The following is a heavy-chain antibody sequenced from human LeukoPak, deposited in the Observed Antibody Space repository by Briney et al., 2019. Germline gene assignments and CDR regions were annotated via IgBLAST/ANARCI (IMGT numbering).Heavy chain of an antibody. CDR3: ARRDRGLVRYFDS. V-gene: IGHV4-34*01. D-gene: IGHD3-9*01. J-gene: IGHJ4*02. CDR2: INHSGST. Sequence: PSETLSLTCAVYGGSFSGYYWSWIRQPPGKGLEWIGEINHSGSTNYNPSLKSRVTISVDTSKNQFSLKLSSVTAADTAVYYCARRDRGLVRYFDSWGQGTLVTVSS. CDR1: GGSFSGYY.